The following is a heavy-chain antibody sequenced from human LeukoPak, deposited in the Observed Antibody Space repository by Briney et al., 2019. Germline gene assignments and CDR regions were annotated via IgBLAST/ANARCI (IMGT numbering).Heavy chain of an antibody. J-gene: IGHJ4*02. D-gene: IGHD3-10*01. V-gene: IGHV3-30*02. CDR1: GFTFINFA. Sequence: GGSLRLSCAASGFTFINFAMHWVRQAPGKGLEWVAFIPFGGNNEDYADSVKGRFTISRDNSKNTLYLQMSSLRTDDTAVYYCAKDLAPGSPLYYFDSWGQGTLVTVSS. CDR2: IPFGGNNE. CDR3: AKDLAPGSPLYYFDS.